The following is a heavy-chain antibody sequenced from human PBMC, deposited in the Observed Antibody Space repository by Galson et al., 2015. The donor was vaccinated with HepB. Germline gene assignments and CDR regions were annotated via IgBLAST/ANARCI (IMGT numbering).Heavy chain of an antibody. J-gene: IGHJ5*02. CDR3: VRGQLWFGELFPDL. D-gene: IGHD3-10*01. Sequence: CAISGDSVSGNTAAWNWIRQSPSRGLEWLGRTYYRSKWYNDYALFVQGRITISPDTTKNQVSLHLKSVTPEDTAVYYCVRGQLWFGELFPDLWGQGTLVTVSS. CDR2: TYYRSKWYN. V-gene: IGHV6-1*01. CDR1: GDSVSGNTAA.